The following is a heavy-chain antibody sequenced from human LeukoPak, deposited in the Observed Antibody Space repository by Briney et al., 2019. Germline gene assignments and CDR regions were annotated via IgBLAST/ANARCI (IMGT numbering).Heavy chain of an antibody. D-gene: IGHD2-15*01. CDR3: TTRRQDGW. CDR1: GFTFGDAW. CDR2: IKSKSDGGTI. J-gene: IGHJ4*02. V-gene: IGHV3-15*01. Sequence: GSLRLSCVGSGFTFGDAWMSWVRQAPGKGLEWVGRIKSKSDGGTIDYAAPVKGRFTISRDDSRNTLYLQMNSLKTEDTAVYYCTTRRQDGWWGQGTLVTVS.